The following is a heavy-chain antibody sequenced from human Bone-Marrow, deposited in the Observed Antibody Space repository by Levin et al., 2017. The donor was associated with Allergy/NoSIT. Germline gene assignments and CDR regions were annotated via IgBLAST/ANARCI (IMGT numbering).Heavy chain of an antibody. D-gene: IGHD3-10*01. CDR3: ARGGNWFDP. V-gene: IGHV4-4*07. J-gene: IGHJ5*02. Sequence: SETLSLTCLVSGGSNSNYYWSWIRQPAGKGLEWIGNIFTTGSTNYNPSLKNRVAMSMGPSKNQFSLNLTSVTAADTAVYYCARGGNWFDPWGQGTPVTVSS. CDR1: GGSNSNYY. CDR2: IFTTGST.